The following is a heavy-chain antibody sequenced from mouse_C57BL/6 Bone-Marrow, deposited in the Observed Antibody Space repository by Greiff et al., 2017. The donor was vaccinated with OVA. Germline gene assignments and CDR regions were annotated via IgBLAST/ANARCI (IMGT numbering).Heavy chain of an antibody. J-gene: IGHJ3*01. Sequence: EVQLQQSGPELVKPGASVKIPCKASGYTFTDYNMDWVKQSHGKSLEWIGDITPNNGGTIYNQKFKGKATLTVDKSSSTAYMELRSLTSEDTAVYYCARRGNSPWFAYWGQGTLVTVAA. V-gene: IGHV1-18*01. CDR1: GYTFTDYN. CDR2: ITPNNGGT. CDR3: ARRGNSPWFAY.